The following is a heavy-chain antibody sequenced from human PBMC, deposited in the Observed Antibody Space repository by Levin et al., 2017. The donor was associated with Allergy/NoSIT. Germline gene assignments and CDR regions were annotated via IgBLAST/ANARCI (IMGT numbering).Heavy chain of an antibody. V-gene: IGHV3-30*18. CDR3: AKGGQVTVTKYYFDY. CDR1: GFTFSSYG. CDR2: ISYDGSNT. J-gene: IGHJ4*02. Sequence: GGSLRLSCAASGFTFSSYGMHWVRQAPGKGLEWVTIISYDGSNTYYADSVKGRFTISRDNSKNTLYLQMNSLRAEDTAVYYCAKGGQVTVTKYYFDYWGQGTLVTVSS. D-gene: IGHD4-17*01.